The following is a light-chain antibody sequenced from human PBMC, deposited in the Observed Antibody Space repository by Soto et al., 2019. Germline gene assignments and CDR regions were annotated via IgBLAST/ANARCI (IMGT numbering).Light chain of an antibody. CDR3: QQYNNWPPT. Sequence: EVVLTQSPATLSVSPGDRATLSCRASQYIGSAVAWYHQRSGQAPRLLIYDASTRATVIPARFSGSGSGTEFTLTISSLQSEDFAVYYCQQYNNWPPTFGQGTRLEIK. J-gene: IGKJ5*01. CDR2: DAS. CDR1: QYIGSA. V-gene: IGKV3-15*01.